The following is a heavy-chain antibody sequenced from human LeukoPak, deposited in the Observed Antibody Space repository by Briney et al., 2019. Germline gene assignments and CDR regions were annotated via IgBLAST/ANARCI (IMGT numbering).Heavy chain of an antibody. V-gene: IGHV1-2*02. CDR2: INPNSGGT. Sequence: ASVKVSCKASGYTFARYYMHWVRQAPGQGLEWMGWINPNSGGTNYAQKFQGRVTMTSDTSISTAYMELSRLRSDDTAVYYCARDHLLFRQPPNWFDPWGQGTLVTVSS. CDR1: GYTFARYY. J-gene: IGHJ5*02. D-gene: IGHD1-14*01. CDR3: ARDHLLFRQPPNWFDP.